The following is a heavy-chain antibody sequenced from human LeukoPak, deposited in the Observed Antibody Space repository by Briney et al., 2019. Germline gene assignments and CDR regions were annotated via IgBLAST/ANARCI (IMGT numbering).Heavy chain of an antibody. J-gene: IGHJ4*02. V-gene: IGHV3-23*01. CDR1: GFSFSSYA. CDR3: AKASWVSSADAVL. D-gene: IGHD3-16*01. CDR2: ISGSGGST. Sequence: GGSLRLSCAASGFSFSSYAMAWVRQAPGKGLEWVSTISGSGGSTHYADSVKGRFTLSRDESRNTVYLHMNNLRVEDTAVYFCAKASWVSSADAVLWGQGTLVTVSS.